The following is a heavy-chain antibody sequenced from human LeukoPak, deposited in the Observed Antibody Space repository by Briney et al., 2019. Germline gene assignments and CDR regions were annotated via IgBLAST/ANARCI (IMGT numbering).Heavy chain of an antibody. CDR1: GFTFSKYS. CDR3: ARDGYDGMDV. J-gene: IGHJ6*02. CDR2: ISGSSSTI. Sequence: GGSLRLSCAASGFTFSKYSMNWVRQAPGKGLEWVSYISGSSSTIYYADSVKGRFTISRDNAKNSLYLQMNSLRAEDTAVYYCARDGYDGMDVWGQGTTVTVSS. V-gene: IGHV3-48*01.